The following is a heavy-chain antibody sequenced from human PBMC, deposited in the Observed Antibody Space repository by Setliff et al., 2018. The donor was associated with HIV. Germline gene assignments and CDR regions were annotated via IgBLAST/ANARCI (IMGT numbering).Heavy chain of an antibody. J-gene: IGHJ4*02. D-gene: IGHD5-12*01. CDR2: ISWDGGST. Sequence: GGSLRLSCAASGFTFNDYAMHWVRQTPGKGLEWVSLISWDGGSTSYADSVKGRFTISRDNSKNSLYLQMNSLRAEDTALYYCVKDEKVSTGRFQVRFFDYWGQGTPVTVSS. CDR1: GFTFNDYA. V-gene: IGHV3-43D*03. CDR3: VKDEKVSTGRFQVRFFDY.